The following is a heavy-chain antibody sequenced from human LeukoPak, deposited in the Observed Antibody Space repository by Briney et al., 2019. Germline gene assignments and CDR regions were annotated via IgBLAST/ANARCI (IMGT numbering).Heavy chain of an antibody. V-gene: IGHV3-49*04. CDR1: GFTCGDYA. CDR2: IKSKAYGGTT. J-gene: IGHJ4*02. Sequence: GGSLRLSCTSSGFTCGDYAMTWVRQAPGKGLEWVGFIKSKAYGGTTEYAASVKGRFTISRDDSKGIAFLLMNSLKTEDTAVYYCTRVNYDFWSGHFENDFWGQGTLVTVSS. D-gene: IGHD3-3*01. CDR3: TRVNYDFWSGHFENDF.